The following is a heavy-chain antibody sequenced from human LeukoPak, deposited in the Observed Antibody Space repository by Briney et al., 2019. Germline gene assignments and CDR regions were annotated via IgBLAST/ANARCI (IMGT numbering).Heavy chain of an antibody. CDR2: IYYSGST. Sequence: SETLSLTCTVSGGSISSSSYYWGWIRQPPGKGLEWIGSIYYSGSTYYNPSLKSRVTISVDTSKNQFSLKLSSVTAADTAVYYCARHEVATNEGNWFDPWGRGTLVTVSS. J-gene: IGHJ5*02. D-gene: IGHD5-24*01. CDR3: ARHEVATNEGNWFDP. CDR1: GGSISSSSYY. V-gene: IGHV4-39*01.